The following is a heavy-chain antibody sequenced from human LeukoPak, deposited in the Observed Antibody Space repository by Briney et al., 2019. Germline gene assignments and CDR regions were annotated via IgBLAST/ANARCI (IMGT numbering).Heavy chain of an antibody. CDR1: GFTFSNYA. J-gene: IGHJ4*02. D-gene: IGHD6-13*01. CDR2: ISSTSIYT. CDR3: AREDGYSSSWYSDY. Sequence: GGSLRLSCAASGFTFSNYAIHWVRQAPGKGLEWVSDISSTSIYTNYADSVKGRFTISRDNAKNSLYLQMNSLRAEDTAVYYCAREDGYSSSWYSDYWGQGTLVTVSS. V-gene: IGHV3-11*05.